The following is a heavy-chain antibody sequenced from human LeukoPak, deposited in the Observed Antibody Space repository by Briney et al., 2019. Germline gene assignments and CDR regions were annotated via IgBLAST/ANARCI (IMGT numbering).Heavy chain of an antibody. CDR3: AKASAMIVVVSKHFDY. J-gene: IGHJ4*02. D-gene: IGHD3-22*01. CDR1: GFTFSSYA. Sequence: GGSLRLSYAASGFTFSSYAMYWVRQAPGKGLEWVSGISSSAGNTYYADSVKGRFTISRDNSKNTLYLQMNSLRAEDTAVYYCAKASAMIVVVSKHFDYWGQGTLVTVSS. CDR2: ISSSAGNT. V-gene: IGHV3-23*01.